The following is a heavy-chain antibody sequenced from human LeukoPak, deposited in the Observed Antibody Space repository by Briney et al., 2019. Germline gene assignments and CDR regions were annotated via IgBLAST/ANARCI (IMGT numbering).Heavy chain of an antibody. D-gene: IGHD3-3*01. CDR3: ARDLRRIFGVDLFDY. CDR1: GFTFSSYA. Sequence: PGGSLRLSCAASGFTFSSYAMHWVRQAPGKGLEWVAVISYDGSNKYYADSVKGRFTISRDNSKNTLYLQMNSLRAEDTAVYYCARDLRRIFGVDLFDYWGQGTLVTVSP. CDR2: ISYDGSNK. V-gene: IGHV3-30-3*01. J-gene: IGHJ4*02.